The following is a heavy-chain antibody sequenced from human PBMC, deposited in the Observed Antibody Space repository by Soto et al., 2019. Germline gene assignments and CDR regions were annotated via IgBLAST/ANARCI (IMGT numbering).Heavy chain of an antibody. V-gene: IGHV3-23*01. CDR3: ARLGPYGSESYSFRYNRFDP. J-gene: IGHJ5*02. Sequence: GGSLRLSFAASGFTFSSYAMSWVRQAPGKGLEWVSAISGSGGSTYYADSVKGRFTISRDNSKNTVYLQMNSLRGEDTAMYYCARLGPYGSESYSFRYNRFDPWGQGTLVTVS. D-gene: IGHD3-10*01. CDR2: ISGSGGST. CDR1: GFTFSSYA.